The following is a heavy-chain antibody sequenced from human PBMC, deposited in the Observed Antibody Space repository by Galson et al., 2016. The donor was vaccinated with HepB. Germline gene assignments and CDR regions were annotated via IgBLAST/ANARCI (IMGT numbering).Heavy chain of an antibody. CDR2: IYNDGYT. V-gene: IGHV3-53*01. J-gene: IGHJ4*02. D-gene: IGHD4-23*01. CDR3: ARGHAYGGSGYFDY. Sequence: SLRLSCAASGFTVTNNYMTWVRQAPEKGLEWVAVIYNDGYTYYADSVKGRFTITRDNSKNTLYLQMNSLSPEDTAVYYCARGHAYGGSGYFDYWGQGNLVTVSS. CDR1: GFTVTNNY.